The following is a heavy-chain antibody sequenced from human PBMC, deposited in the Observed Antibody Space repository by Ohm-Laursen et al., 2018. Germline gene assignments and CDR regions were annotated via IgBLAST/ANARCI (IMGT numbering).Heavy chain of an antibody. V-gene: IGHV3-33*08. Sequence: SLRLSCSASGFIFSDYGMHWVRQAPGKGLEWVAVIWYDGSNKYYADSVKGRFTISRDNSKNTLYLQMNSLRAEDTAVYYCARAGGIYDILTGSFDYWGQGTLVTVSS. J-gene: IGHJ4*02. D-gene: IGHD3-9*01. CDR1: GFIFSDYG. CDR2: IWYDGSNK. CDR3: ARAGGIYDILTGSFDY.